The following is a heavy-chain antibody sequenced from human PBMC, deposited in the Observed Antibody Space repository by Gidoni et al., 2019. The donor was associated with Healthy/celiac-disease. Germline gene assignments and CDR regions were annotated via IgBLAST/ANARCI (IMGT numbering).Heavy chain of an antibody. CDR3: ASQYNSGSYPDAFDI. Sequence: QVQLVQSGAEVKKTGASVKVSCKASGYTFTGYYMHWVRQAPGQGLEWMGWINPNSGGTNYAQKFQGRVTMTRDTSISTAYMELSRLRSDDTAVYYCASQYNSGSYPDAFDIWGQGTMVTVSS. CDR2: INPNSGGT. J-gene: IGHJ3*02. V-gene: IGHV1-2*02. CDR1: GYTFTGYY. D-gene: IGHD1-26*01.